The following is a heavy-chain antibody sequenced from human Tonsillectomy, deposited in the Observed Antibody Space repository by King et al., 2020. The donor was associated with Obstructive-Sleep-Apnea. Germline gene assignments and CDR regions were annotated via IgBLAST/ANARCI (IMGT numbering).Heavy chain of an antibody. D-gene: IGHD5-18*01. CDR3: AKLDTVPLWFDP. V-gene: IGHV3-30*02. CDR2: IQYDGTNK. CDR1: GFTFNSFG. Sequence: VQLVESGGGVVQPGRSLRLSCAASGFTFNSFGMHWVRQAPGKGLEWVAFIQYDGTNKYYADSVKGRFTISRDNSKNTVYLQMNSLRAEDTAVYFCAKLDTVPLWFDPWGQGTLVTVSS. J-gene: IGHJ5*02.